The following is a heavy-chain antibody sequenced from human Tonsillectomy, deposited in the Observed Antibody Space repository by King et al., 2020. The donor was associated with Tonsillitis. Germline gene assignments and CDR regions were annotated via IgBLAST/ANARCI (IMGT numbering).Heavy chain of an antibody. CDR2: INHSGST. J-gene: IGHJ4*02. V-gene: IGHV4-34*01. CDR3: GRYFDSGDYSTPSGD. D-gene: IGHD3-22*01. Sequence: VQLQQWGAGLLKPSETLSLSCAVYGGSFSGYYWTWIRQPPGKGLEWIGEINHSGSTNYNPSLESRVTISVDTSKNQFSLKLTSVTAADTAVYYCGRYFDSGDYSTPSGDWGQGTLVTVSS. CDR1: GGSFSGYY.